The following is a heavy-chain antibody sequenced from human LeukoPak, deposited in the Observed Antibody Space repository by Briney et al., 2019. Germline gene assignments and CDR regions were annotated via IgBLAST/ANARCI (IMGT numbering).Heavy chain of an antibody. Sequence: GGSLRHPRSFSGLELRSYLLNRVRQTPGKGPEWLSYIRSGSTTIDYADSVKGRFTIFRDNAKNSLYLQMNSLRAEDTAVDYCARDCEERMVGLHYFDYWGQGTLVTVSS. CDR1: GLELRSYL. J-gene: IGHJ4*02. CDR2: IRSGSTTI. D-gene: IGHD2-15*01. CDR3: ARDCEERMVGLHYFDY. V-gene: IGHV3-48*01.